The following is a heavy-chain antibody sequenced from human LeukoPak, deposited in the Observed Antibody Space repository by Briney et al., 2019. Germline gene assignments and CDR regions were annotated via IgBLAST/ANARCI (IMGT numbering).Heavy chain of an antibody. V-gene: IGHV3-23*01. CDR3: AKDPGYSGYNYYYFDY. CDR2: ISGSGDST. Sequence: PGGSLRLSCAASGFTFSNYAMSWVRQAPGKGLEWVSAISGSGDSTYYGDSVKGRFTISRDNSKNTLYLQMNSLRAEDTALYYCAKDPGYSGYNYYYFDYWGQGTLVTVSS. CDR1: GFTFSNYA. J-gene: IGHJ4*02. D-gene: IGHD5-12*01.